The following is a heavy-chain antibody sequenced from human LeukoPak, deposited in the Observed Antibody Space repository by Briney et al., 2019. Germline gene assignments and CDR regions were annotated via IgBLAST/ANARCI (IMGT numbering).Heavy chain of an antibody. V-gene: IGHV4-39*01. J-gene: IGHJ5*02. D-gene: IGHD3-22*01. CDR1: GGSISSSSYY. CDR3: ARRGYYDSRGWFDP. CDR2: IYYSGST. Sequence: SETLSLTCSVSGGSISSSSYYWGWIRQPPGKGLEWIGSIYYSGSTYYNPPLKSRVTISVDTSKNQFSLKLSSVTAADTAVYYCARRGYYDSRGWFDPWGQGTLVTVSS.